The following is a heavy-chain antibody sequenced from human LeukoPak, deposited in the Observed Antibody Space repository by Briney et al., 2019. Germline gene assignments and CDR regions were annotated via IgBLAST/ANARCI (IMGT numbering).Heavy chain of an antibody. CDR1: GFTFDDYA. Sequence: PGGSLRLSCAASGFTFDDYAMHWVRHAPGKGLEWVSGISWNSGSIGYADSVKGRFTISRDNAKNSLYLQMNSLRAEDTALYYCAKGWAAYGAFDIWGQGTMVTVSS. V-gene: IGHV3-9*01. CDR3: AKGWAAYGAFDI. J-gene: IGHJ3*02. D-gene: IGHD6-25*01. CDR2: ISWNSGSI.